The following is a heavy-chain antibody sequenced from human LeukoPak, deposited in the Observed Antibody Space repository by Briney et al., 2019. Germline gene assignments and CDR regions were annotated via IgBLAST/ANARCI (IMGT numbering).Heavy chain of an antibody. Sequence: GGSLRLSCAASGFTFSSYEMNWVRQAPGKGLEWVSYISSSGSTIYYADSVKGRFTISRDNAKNSLYLQMNSLRAEDTAVHYCVREAAATLFDYWGQGTLVTVSS. CDR1: GFTFSSYE. V-gene: IGHV3-48*03. J-gene: IGHJ4*02. CDR2: ISSSGSTI. D-gene: IGHD1-26*01. CDR3: VREAAATLFDY.